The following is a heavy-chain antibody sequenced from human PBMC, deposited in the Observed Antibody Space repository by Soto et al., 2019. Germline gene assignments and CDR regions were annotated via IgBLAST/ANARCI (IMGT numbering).Heavy chain of an antibody. CDR1: GFTFSSYA. J-gene: IGHJ4*02. CDR2: ISGSGGST. CDR3: AKIQGLMYSSSSWYDY. Sequence: GGSLRLSCAASGFTFSSYAMSWVRQAPGKGLEWVSAISGSGGSTYYADSVKGRFTISRDNSKNTLYLQMNSLRAEDTAVYYCAKIQGLMYSSSSWYDYWGQGTLVTVSS. D-gene: IGHD6-13*01. V-gene: IGHV3-23*01.